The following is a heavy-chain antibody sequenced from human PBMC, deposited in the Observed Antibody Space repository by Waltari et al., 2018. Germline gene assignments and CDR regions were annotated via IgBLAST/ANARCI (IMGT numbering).Heavy chain of an antibody. J-gene: IGHJ6*04. Sequence: QLQLQESGPGLVKPSETLSLTCTVPGGSLRSSTYICSYWWGWIRQPPGKGLEWIGSMYYSGSTYYNPSLKSRVTLSVDTSKNQFSLRLSSVTVADTAVYYCAGTSRPSKHVDVWGKGTTVTISS. CDR2: MYYSGST. CDR1: GGSLRSSTYICSYW. CDR3: AGTSRPSKHVDV. V-gene: IGHV4-39*07.